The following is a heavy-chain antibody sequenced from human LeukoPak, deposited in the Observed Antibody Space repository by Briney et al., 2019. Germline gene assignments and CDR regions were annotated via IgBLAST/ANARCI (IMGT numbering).Heavy chain of an antibody. Sequence: SETLSLTRAVSGGSISSGGYSWSWIRQPPGKGLEWIGYIYHSGSIYYNPSLKSRVTISVDRSKNQFSLKLSSVTAADTAVYYCARLVKAPYGDYFDYWGQGTLVTVSS. CDR1: GGSISSGGYS. J-gene: IGHJ4*02. CDR2: IYHSGSI. D-gene: IGHD4-17*01. V-gene: IGHV4-30-2*01. CDR3: ARLVKAPYGDYFDY.